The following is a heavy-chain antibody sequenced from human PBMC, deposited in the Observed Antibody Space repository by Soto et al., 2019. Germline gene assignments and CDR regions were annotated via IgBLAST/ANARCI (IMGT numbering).Heavy chain of an antibody. CDR2: ISYDGSNK. D-gene: IGHD2-21*02. CDR1: GFTFSSYG. V-gene: IGHV3-30*18. CDR3: AKGPLSIVVVTALNY. J-gene: IGHJ4*02. Sequence: GGSLRLSCAASGFTFSSYGMHWVRQAPGKGLEWVAVISYDGSNKYYADSVKGRFTISSDNSKNTLYLPMNSLRAEHPAVYYCAKGPLSIVVVTALNYWGQGTLVTVSS.